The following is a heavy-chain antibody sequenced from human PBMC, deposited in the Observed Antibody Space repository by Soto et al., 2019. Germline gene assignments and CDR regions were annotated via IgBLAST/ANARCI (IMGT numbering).Heavy chain of an antibody. Sequence: ASVKCSCNASGYTFTSYYMHWVRQAPGQVLDCIGIINPSGGSTSYAQNFQGRVTMTRDTSTSTVYMELSSLRSEDTAVYYCAGAPSSAGYYGSGRDAYYYYSMDVWSQWTTVTVSS. CDR1: GYTFTSYY. CDR3: AGAPSSAGYYGSGRDAYYYYSMDV. V-gene: IGHV1-46*01. CDR2: INPSGGST. D-gene: IGHD3-10*01. J-gene: IGHJ6*02.